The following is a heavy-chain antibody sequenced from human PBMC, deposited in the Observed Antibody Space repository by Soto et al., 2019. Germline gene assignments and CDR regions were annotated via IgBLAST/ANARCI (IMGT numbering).Heavy chain of an antibody. J-gene: IGHJ6*02. D-gene: IGHD6-13*01. CDR1: GYTFTSYG. Sequence: GASVKVSCKASGYTFTSYGISWVRQAPGQGLEWMGWISAYNGNTNYAQKLQGRVTMTTDTSTSTAYMELRSLRSDDTAVYYCARNADVGLYSSSWYYYYMDVLGQGTTVTVS. V-gene: IGHV1-18*01. CDR2: ISAYNGNT. CDR3: ARNADVGLYSSSWYYYYMDV.